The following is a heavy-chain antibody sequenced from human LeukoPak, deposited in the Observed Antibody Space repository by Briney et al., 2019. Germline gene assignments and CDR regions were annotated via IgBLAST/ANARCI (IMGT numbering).Heavy chain of an antibody. CDR3: ATDFYDST. D-gene: IGHD3-22*01. Sequence: GSLRLSCATSGFTFSNAWMNWVRQAPRKGLEWVGRIRSNSDGGTIDYAAPVKGRFTLSRDDSKTTLYLQMNSLQTEDTAVYYCATDFYDSTWGQGTLVTVSS. CDR2: IRSNSDGGTI. J-gene: IGHJ5*02. V-gene: IGHV3-15*07. CDR1: GFTFSNAW.